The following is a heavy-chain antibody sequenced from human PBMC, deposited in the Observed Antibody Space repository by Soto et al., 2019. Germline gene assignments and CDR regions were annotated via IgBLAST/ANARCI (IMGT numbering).Heavy chain of an antibody. Sequence: PSETLSLTCAFYGGSFSGYYWSWVRQPPGKGLEWIAEINHSGSTNYNPSLKSRVTISVDTSKNYFSLKLSFVTAAHPAVYYCARALPVSRYCISIDCPRSGMDVWGEGTTVTVSS. D-gene: IGHD2-2*01. CDR3: ARALPVSRYCISIDCPRSGMDV. V-gene: IGHV4-34*01. CDR2: INHSGST. J-gene: IGHJ6*04. CDR1: GGSFSGYY.